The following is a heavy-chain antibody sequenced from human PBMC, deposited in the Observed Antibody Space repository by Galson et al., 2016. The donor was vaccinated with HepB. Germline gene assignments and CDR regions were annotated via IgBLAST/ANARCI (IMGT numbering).Heavy chain of an antibody. J-gene: IGHJ5*01. CDR1: THTFTSYG. CDR2: ISAYNDNT. CDR3: AKDMPFYDTSGYYYVVGFDS. D-gene: IGHD3-22*01. V-gene: IGHV1-18*04. Sequence: SVKVSCKASTHTFTSYGFSWVRQAPGQGLEWMGWISAYNDNTNFAQKFQGRVTLTTDTSTNTAYMELTSLRSDDTAVYYCAKDMPFYDTSGYYYVVGFDSWGQGSLVTVSS.